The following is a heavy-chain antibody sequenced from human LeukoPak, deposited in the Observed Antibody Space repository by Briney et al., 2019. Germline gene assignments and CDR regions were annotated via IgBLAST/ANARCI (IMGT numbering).Heavy chain of an antibody. CDR3: AKSRGWLQIWDH. CDR1: GFSVNTYT. Sequence: PGGSLRLSCAASGFSVNTYTMYWIRQAPGKGLEWVSGIRKSDGSTYYADSVQGRFTISSDNSKNTLYLQMNSLRAEDTAVYYCAKSRGWLQIWDHWGQGTLVTVSS. CDR2: IRKSDGST. V-gene: IGHV3-23*01. D-gene: IGHD5-24*01. J-gene: IGHJ4*02.